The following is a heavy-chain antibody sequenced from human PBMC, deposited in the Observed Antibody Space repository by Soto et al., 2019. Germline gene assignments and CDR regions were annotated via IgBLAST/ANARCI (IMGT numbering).Heavy chain of an antibody. CDR2: INSDGSVS. CDR3: ARGDCVGGTCYSVAGSFYYYMDV. J-gene: IGHJ6*03. CDR1: GFTFGNYW. D-gene: IGHD2-15*01. Sequence: EVQLVESGGGLVQPGGSLRLSCAASGFTFGNYWMYWVRQAPGKGLVRVSRINSDGSVSSYADSVKGRLTISRDNVKNSLYLQMDSLRVEDTAVYYCARGDCVGGTCYSVAGSFYYYMDVWGKGTTVTVFS. V-gene: IGHV3-74*01.